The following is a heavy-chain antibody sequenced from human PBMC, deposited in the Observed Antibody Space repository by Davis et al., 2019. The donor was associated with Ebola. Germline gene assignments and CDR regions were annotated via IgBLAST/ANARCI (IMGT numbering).Heavy chain of an antibody. D-gene: IGHD1-26*01. Sequence: PGGSLRLSCAASGFTFSTYWMSWVRQAPGKGLEWVANIKLDGSEKYYVDSVKGRFTISRDNAKNSLYLQMNSLRAEDTAVYYCARDRGVGPTKTYFDYWGQGTLVTVSS. V-gene: IGHV3-7*01. J-gene: IGHJ4*02. CDR2: IKLDGSEK. CDR3: ARDRGVGPTKTYFDY. CDR1: GFTFSTYW.